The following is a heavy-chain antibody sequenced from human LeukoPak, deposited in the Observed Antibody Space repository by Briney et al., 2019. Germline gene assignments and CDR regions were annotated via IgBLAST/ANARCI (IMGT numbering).Heavy chain of an antibody. CDR1: GDSVSSNSVA. D-gene: IGHD2-2*01. J-gene: IGHJ4*02. CDR3: ARDQRYCSSSSCPWEPFDY. Sequence: SQTLSLTCAISGDSVSSNSVAWNWIRQSPSRGLEWLGRTYYRSKWNNEYAESVRSRITINPDTSKNQFSLQLDSVTPEDTAVYYCARDQRYCSSSSCPWEPFDYWGQGTLVTVSS. CDR2: TYYRSKWNN. V-gene: IGHV6-1*01.